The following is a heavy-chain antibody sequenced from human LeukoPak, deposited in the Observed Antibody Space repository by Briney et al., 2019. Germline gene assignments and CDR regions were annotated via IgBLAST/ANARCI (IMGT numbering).Heavy chain of an antibody. D-gene: IGHD5-12*01. V-gene: IGHV3-30*03. Sequence: GGSLRLSCAASGFTFSSYGMHWVRQAPGKGLEWVAVISYDGSNKYYADSVKGRFIISRDNSKNTLYLQMNSLRAEDTAVYYCARSQARGWISGTIMAIVDSWGQGALVTVSS. CDR3: ARSQARGWISGTIMAIVDS. CDR1: GFTFSSYG. J-gene: IGHJ4*02. CDR2: ISYDGSNK.